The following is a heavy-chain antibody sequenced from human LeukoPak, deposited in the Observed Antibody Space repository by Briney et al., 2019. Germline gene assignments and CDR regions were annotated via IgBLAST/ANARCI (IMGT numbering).Heavy chain of an antibody. CDR2: ITSDSDLV. J-gene: IGHJ4*02. D-gene: IGHD2-8*02. Sequence: GSLVLSFAASGFDFKNYDMNWVRQAPGKGLEWVATITSDSDLVFYALPVGDRFTISRDNSKNSLFLQMKRLRAGDTAIYYCARDRKSREGFCAGGACSPPDYWGRGTLVTVSS. CDR3: ARDRKSREGFCAGGACSPPDY. V-gene: IGHV3-21*01. CDR1: GFDFKNYD.